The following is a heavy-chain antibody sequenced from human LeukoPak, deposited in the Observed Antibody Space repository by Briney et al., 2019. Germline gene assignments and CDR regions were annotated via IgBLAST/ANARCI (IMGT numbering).Heavy chain of an antibody. Sequence: GASVKVSCKVSGYTLTELSMHWVRQAPGKGLEWMGGFDPEDGETIYAQKFQGRVTMTEDTSTDTAYMELSSLRSEDTAVYYCATEWHRIVVVVAAGDAFDIWGQGTMVTVSS. V-gene: IGHV1-24*01. CDR3: ATEWHRIVVVVAAGDAFDI. D-gene: IGHD2-15*01. J-gene: IGHJ3*02. CDR1: GYTLTELS. CDR2: FDPEDGET.